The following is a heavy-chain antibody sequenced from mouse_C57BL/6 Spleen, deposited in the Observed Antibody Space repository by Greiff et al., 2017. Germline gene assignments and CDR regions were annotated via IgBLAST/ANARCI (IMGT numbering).Heavy chain of an antibody. CDR3: ARWGSNNFHWDFDV. CDR1: GYTFTSYW. CDR2: IDPSDSDT. Sequence: VQLQQPGAELVRPGSSVKLSCKASGYTFTSYWMHWVKQRPIQGLEWIGNIDPSDSDTHYNQKFKDKATLTVDKSSSTAYMQLSSLTTEDTAVYYGARWGSNNFHWDFDVWGTGTTVTVSS. J-gene: IGHJ1*03. D-gene: IGHD2-5*01. V-gene: IGHV1-52*01.